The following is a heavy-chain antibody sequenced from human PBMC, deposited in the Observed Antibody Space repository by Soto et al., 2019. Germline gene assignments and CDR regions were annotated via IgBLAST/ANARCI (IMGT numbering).Heavy chain of an antibody. V-gene: IGHV4-30-4*01. J-gene: IGHJ6*02. D-gene: IGHD3-9*01. CDR1: GGAISSGDYF. CDR2: ISSIGST. CDR3: ARGLVIRPYYYHGMDV. Sequence: QVQLQESGPGLVKPSQTLSLTCTVSGGAISSGDYFWSWIPQSPGKGLGWIGYISSIGSTYYNPSLKSRVSVSRDTSKNQFSLKLSSVTTTDTAVYYCARGLVIRPYYYHGMDVWGQGTTVTVSS.